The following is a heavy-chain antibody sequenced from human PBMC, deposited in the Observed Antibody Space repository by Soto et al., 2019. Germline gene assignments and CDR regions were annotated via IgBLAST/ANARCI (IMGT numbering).Heavy chain of an antibody. J-gene: IGHJ3*01. CDR3: ARDGVVAATLGAFDX. D-gene: IGHD2-15*01. CDR2: ICYSGST. V-gene: IGHV4-39*07. CDR1: GGSIISSSYY. Sequence: SETLSLTCTVSGGSIISSSYYWGWIRQPPGKGLEWIGSICYSGSTYYNPSLKSRVTISVDTSKNQFSLKLSSVTAADTAVYYCARDGVVAATLGAFDXWGQGTMVTVSS.